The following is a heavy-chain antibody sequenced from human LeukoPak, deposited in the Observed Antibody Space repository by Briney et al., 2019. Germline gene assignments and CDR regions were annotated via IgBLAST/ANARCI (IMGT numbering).Heavy chain of an antibody. V-gene: IGHV1-2*02. CDR2: INPNSGGT. CDR1: GYTFTGYY. CDR3: ARVSQVVPAAPAFDY. J-gene: IGHJ4*02. D-gene: IGHD2-2*01. Sequence: GASVKVSCKASGYTFTGYYMHWVRQAPGQGLEWMGWINPNSGGTNYAQKFQGRVTMTRDTSISTAYMELSRLRSDDTAVYYCARVSQVVPAAPAFDYWGQGTLVTVSS.